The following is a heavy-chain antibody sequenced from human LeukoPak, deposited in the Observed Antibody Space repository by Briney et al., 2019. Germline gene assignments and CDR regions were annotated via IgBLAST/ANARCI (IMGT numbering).Heavy chain of an antibody. CDR2: IIPIFGTA. V-gene: IGHV1-69*01. J-gene: IGHJ4*02. D-gene: IGHD2-21*02. CDR1: GGTFSSYA. Sequence: SVKVSCKASGGTFSSYAISWVRQAPGQGLEWMGGIIPIFGTANYAQKFQGRVTITADESTSTAYMELSSLRSEDTAVYYCARTPCGGDCYSGGHFDYWGQGTLVTVSS. CDR3: ARTPCGGDCYSGGHFDY.